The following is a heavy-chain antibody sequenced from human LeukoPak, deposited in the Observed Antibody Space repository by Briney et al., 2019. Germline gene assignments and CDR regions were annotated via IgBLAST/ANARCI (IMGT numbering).Heavy chain of an antibody. CDR2: INHSGST. J-gene: IGHJ4*02. D-gene: IGHD6-19*01. CDR3: ARGQVGRAGTFRIWAYFDH. CDR1: GGSFSGYY. Sequence: SETLSLTCAAYGGSFSGYYWSWIRQPPGKGLEWIGEINHSGSTNYNPSLKSRVTISVDTSKNQFSLKLSSVTAADTAVYYCARGQVGRAGTFRIWAYFDHWGQGTLVIVSS. V-gene: IGHV4-34*01.